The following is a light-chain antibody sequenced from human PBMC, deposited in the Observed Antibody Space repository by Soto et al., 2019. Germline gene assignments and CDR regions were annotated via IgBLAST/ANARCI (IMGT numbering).Light chain of an antibody. CDR2: DAS. J-gene: IGKJ4*01. CDR3: HQRSNWPLT. Sequence: EIVLTQSPVTLSLSPGESATRSCRASQSVLSSLAWYQQKPGQAPRLLIYDASTRATAIPARFRGSGSGTDFTLTISSLEPEDFAVYYCHQRSNWPLTFGGGTKVEIK. CDR1: QSVLSS. V-gene: IGKV3-11*01.